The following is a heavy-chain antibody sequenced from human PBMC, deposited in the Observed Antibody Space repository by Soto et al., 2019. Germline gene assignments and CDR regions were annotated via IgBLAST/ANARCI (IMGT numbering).Heavy chain of an antibody. J-gene: IGHJ6*04. CDR3: AKAEFTYYYGMDV. CDR1: GFSFSSYA. CDR2: ISGSGGST. V-gene: IGHV3-23*01. Sequence: GVSLRLSCAASGFSFSSYAMSWGRQAPGKGLEWVSAISGSGGSTYYADSVKGRFTISRDNSKNTRYLQMNSLRAEDTAVYYCAKAEFTYYYGMDVWGEGTTVTVSS.